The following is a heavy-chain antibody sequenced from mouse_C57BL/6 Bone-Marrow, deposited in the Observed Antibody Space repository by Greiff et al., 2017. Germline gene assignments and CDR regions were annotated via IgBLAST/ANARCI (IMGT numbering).Heavy chain of an antibody. CDR3: VRGDGYYPY. Sequence: EVKVVESGGGLVQPGGSMKLSFAASGFPFSDAWLDWVRRFPEKGLEWVAEIRNKANNHATYYAESVKGRFTISRDDSKSSVYLQMNSLRAEDTGIYYCVRGDGYYPYWGQGTLVTVSA. D-gene: IGHD2-3*01. CDR1: GFPFSDAW. V-gene: IGHV6-6*01. J-gene: IGHJ3*01. CDR2: IRNKANNHAT.